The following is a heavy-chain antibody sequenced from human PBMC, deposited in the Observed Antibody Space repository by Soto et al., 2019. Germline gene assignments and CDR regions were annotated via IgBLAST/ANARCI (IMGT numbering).Heavy chain of an antibody. CDR3: ARDLGGYCSSTSCFPCNWFDP. Sequence: ASVKVSCKASGYTFTSYAMHWVCQAPGQRLEWMGWINAGNGNTKYSQKFQGRVTITRDTSASTAYMELSSLRSEDTAVYYCARDLGGYCSSTSCFPCNWFDPWGQGTLVTVSS. CDR2: INAGNGNT. CDR1: GYTFTSYA. D-gene: IGHD2-2*01. J-gene: IGHJ5*02. V-gene: IGHV1-3*01.